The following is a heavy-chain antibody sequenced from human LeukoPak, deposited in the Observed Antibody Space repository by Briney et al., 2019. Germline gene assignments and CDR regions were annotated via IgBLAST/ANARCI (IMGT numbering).Heavy chain of an antibody. CDR2: ISSSGGST. CDR1: GSTFSSYA. J-gene: IGHJ4*02. V-gene: IGHV3-23*01. Sequence: PGGSLRLSCAASGSTFSSYAMSCVRQAPGKGLESVSAISSSGGSTYYADSVKGRFTISRDNSKNTLYLQMNSLRAEDTAVYYCAKDFAATTIPKYYFEYWGQGTLVTVSS. CDR3: AKDFAATTIPKYYFEY. D-gene: IGHD1-26*01.